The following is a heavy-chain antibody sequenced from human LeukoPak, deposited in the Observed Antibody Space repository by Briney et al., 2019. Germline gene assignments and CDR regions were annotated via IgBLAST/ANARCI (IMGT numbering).Heavy chain of an antibody. CDR3: ARDRRCSSTSCYNWFDP. J-gene: IGHJ5*02. CDR1: AYTFTSYG. Sequence: SVKVSCKASAYTFTSYGISWVRQAPGQGLEWMGGIIPIFGTANYAQKFQGRVTITADESTSTAYMELSSLRSEDTAVYYCARDRRCSSTSCYNWFDPWGQGTLVTVSS. CDR2: IIPIFGTA. D-gene: IGHD2-2*01. V-gene: IGHV1-69*13.